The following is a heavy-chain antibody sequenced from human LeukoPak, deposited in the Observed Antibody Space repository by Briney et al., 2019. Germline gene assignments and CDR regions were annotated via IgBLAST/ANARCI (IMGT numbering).Heavy chain of an antibody. CDR1: GGTFSSYA. CDR2: IIPIFGTA. Sequence: ASVTVSCKASGGTFSSYAISWVRQAPGQGLEWMGGIIPIFGTANYAQKFQGRVTITADESTSTAYMELSSLRSEGTAVYYCARPVTTGGYFDYWGQGTLVTVSS. J-gene: IGHJ4*02. CDR3: ARPVTTGGYFDY. D-gene: IGHD4-17*01. V-gene: IGHV1-69*01.